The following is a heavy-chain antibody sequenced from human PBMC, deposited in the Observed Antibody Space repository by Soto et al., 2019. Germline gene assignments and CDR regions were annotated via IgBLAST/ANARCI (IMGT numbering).Heavy chain of an antibody. V-gene: IGHV3-7*03. CDR1: GFSFRNYW. J-gene: IGHJ4*02. D-gene: IGHD4-17*01. CDR3: AKGYGYYFDS. CDR2: IKHDGSET. Sequence: EVQLVESGGGLVQPGGSLRLSCAAPGFSFRNYWMSWVRQAPGKGLEWVLSIKHDGSETYSVDSVKGRFTSSRDNAENSVYLQMHSLRAEDTAVYFCAKGYGYYFDSWGQGTLVTVSS.